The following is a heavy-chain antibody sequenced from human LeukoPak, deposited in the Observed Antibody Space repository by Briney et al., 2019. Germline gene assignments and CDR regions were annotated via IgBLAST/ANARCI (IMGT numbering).Heavy chain of an antibody. J-gene: IGHJ4*02. CDR2: IKSKTDGGTT. D-gene: IGHD1-26*01. CDR3: ATEHQWDNFGY. Sequence: GGSLRLSCAASGFTFTNAWMNWVRQAPGKGLEWVGRIKSKTDGGTTDNAAPVKGRFIISRDDSKNTMYLQMNSLKTEDTAVYYCATEHQWDNFGYWGQGTLVTVSS. CDR1: GFTFTNAW. V-gene: IGHV3-15*01.